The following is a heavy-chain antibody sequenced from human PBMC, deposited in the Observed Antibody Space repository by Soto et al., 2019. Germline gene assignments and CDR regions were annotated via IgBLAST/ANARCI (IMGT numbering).Heavy chain of an antibody. CDR1: GFTFSSYA. V-gene: IGHV3-30-3*01. Sequence: ESGGGVVQPGRSLRLSCAASGFTFSSYAMHWVRQAPGKGLEWVAVISYDGSNKYYADSVKGRFTISRDNSKNTLYLQMNSLRAEDTAVYYCARDPSSGGSYYRYYYYGMDVWGQGTTVTVSS. J-gene: IGHJ6*02. D-gene: IGHD1-26*01. CDR2: ISYDGSNK. CDR3: ARDPSSGGSYYRYYYYGMDV.